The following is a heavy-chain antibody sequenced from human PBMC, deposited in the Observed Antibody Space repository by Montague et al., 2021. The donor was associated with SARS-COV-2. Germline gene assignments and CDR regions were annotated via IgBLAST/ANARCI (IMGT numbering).Heavy chain of an antibody. V-gene: IGHV4-39*01. CDR2: IYYSGST. Sequence: SETLSLTCTVSGGSISSSSYCWGWIRQPPGKGLEWIGSIYYSGSTYYNLSLKSRVTISVDTSKNQFSLKLSSVTAADTAVYYCARHGKTRIAMIVVVIGYFDYWGQGTLGTGSS. J-gene: IGHJ4*02. CDR1: GGSISSSSYC. D-gene: IGHD3-22*01. CDR3: ARHGKTRIAMIVVVIGYFDY.